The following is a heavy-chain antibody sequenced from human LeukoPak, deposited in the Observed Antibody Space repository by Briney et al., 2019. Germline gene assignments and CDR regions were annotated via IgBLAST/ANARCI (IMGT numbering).Heavy chain of an antibody. J-gene: IGHJ2*01. CDR3: ARDGGNRRWYFDL. CDR2: ISSNGGST. D-gene: IGHD1-14*01. CDR1: GFTFSSYA. Sequence: PGGSLRLSCAASGFTFSSYAMHWVRQAPGKGLEYVSAISSNGGSTYYANSVKGRFTISRDNSKNTLYLQMNSLRAEDTAVYYCARDGGNRRWYFDLWGRGTLVTVSS. V-gene: IGHV3-64*01.